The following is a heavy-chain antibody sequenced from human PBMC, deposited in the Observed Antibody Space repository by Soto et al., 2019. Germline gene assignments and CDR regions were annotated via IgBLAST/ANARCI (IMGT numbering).Heavy chain of an antibody. D-gene: IGHD1-26*01. Sequence: PGASLSLAFSASGFSVSNYCLHWVRPAPGKGLEWVAVISDDGSNKYYADSVKGRFTISRDNSKNTLYLQMNSLRSEDTAVYYCAKVGDVYNSFFDYWGQGTLVTVSS. CDR3: AKVGDVYNSFFDY. V-gene: IGHV3-30*18. J-gene: IGHJ4*02. CDR1: GFSVSNYC. CDR2: ISDDGSNK.